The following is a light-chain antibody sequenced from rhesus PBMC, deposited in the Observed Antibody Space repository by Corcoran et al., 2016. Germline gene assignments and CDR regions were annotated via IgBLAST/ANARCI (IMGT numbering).Light chain of an antibody. Sequence: EIVLTQSPAFQSVTLKEKVTITCQASQSIGSSLHWYQQKPDQSPKLLITDASQSIPGVPSRFSGSGSGTDFTLTIKSLEAEDAATYDCQQISSFPWTFGQGTKVEIK. CDR1: QSIGSS. CDR2: DAS. V-gene: IGKV6-55*01. J-gene: IGKJ1*01. CDR3: QQISSFPWT.